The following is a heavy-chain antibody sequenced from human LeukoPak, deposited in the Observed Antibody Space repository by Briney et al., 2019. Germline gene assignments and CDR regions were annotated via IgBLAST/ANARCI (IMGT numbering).Heavy chain of an antibody. Sequence: GGSLKLSCAASGFTFNDHYMTWIRQGPGKGLEWVSYISPRSTTIYYADSVKGRFTISRDNAKNSLYLQMNSLGAEDTAVYYCAREAYGGYVDDFYYYYYMVVWGKGTTVSV. CDR2: ISPRSTTI. CDR3: AREAYGGYVDDFYYYYYMVV. V-gene: IGHV3-11*04. J-gene: IGHJ6*03. D-gene: IGHD4-17*01. CDR1: GFTFNDHY.